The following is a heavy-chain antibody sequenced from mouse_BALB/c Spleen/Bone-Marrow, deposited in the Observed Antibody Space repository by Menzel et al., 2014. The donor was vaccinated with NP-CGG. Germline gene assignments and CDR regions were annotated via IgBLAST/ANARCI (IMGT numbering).Heavy chain of an antibody. CDR2: IDPYDSET. J-gene: IGHJ3*01. CDR1: GYTFTSYW. CDR3: ARSVYRYDVWLAY. D-gene: IGHD2-14*01. Sequence: QVQLQQPGAELVRPGASVKLSCKASGYTFTSYWMNWVKQRPEKGLEWIGRIDPYDSETHYNQKFKDKAILTVDKSSSAAYIQLISLTSEDAAVYYCARSVYRYDVWLAYWGQGTLVTVSA. V-gene: IGHV1-52*01.